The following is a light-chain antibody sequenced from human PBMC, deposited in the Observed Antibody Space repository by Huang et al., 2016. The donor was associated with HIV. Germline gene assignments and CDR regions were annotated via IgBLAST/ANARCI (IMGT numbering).Light chain of an antibody. CDR3: QQRSNWPPIT. CDR1: QSVSTS. V-gene: IGKV3-11*01. Sequence: EIVLTQSPATLSLSPGERATLSRRASQSVSTSLAWYQQKPGQAPRRLIYDVSNRATGIPDRFSGSGSGTDFTLTISSLEPEDFAVYYCQQRSNWPPITFGQGTRLEIK. CDR2: DVS. J-gene: IGKJ5*01.